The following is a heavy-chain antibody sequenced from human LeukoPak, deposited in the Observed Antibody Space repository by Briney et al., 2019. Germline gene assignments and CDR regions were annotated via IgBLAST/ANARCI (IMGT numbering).Heavy chain of an antibody. V-gene: IGHV4-39*01. Sequence: SETLSLTCTVSGGSISSSSYHWGWIRQPPGKGLEWIGSIYYSGSTYYNPPLKSRVPISVDTSKNQFSLKLNSVTAADTAVYYCARRGRRFGANPGWGQGTLVTVSP. CDR1: GGSISSSSYH. CDR2: IYYSGST. J-gene: IGHJ4*02. CDR3: ARRGRRFGANPG. D-gene: IGHD3-3*01.